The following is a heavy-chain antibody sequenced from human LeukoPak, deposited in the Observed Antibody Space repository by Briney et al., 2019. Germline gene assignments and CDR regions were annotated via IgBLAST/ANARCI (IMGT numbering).Heavy chain of an antibody. D-gene: IGHD7-27*01. J-gene: IGHJ4*02. CDR1: GGSISGSRYY. CDR3: ARGIWGYSTHDADY. CDR2: IYSAGST. Sequence: PSETLSLTCSVSGGSISGSRYYWGWIRQPPGKGLEWIGSIYSAGSTYYNPSLKSRVTISVDTSKNQFSLKLRSVTAADAAVYYCARGIWGYSTHDADYWGQGTLVTVSS. V-gene: IGHV4-39*02.